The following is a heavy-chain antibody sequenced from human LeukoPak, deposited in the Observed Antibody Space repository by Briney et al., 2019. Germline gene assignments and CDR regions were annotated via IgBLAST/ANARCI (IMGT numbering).Heavy chain of an antibody. CDR1: GDSISSNNY. CDR3: ARSLGIAVAGIDY. Sequence: SETLSLTCNVSGDSISSNNYWGWIRQPPGKGLEWIGSIYYSGNNYYNPSLKSRVTISVDTSKNQFSLKLSSVTAADTAVYYCARSLGIAVAGIDYWGQGTLVTVSS. D-gene: IGHD6-19*01. V-gene: IGHV4-39*07. CDR2: IYYSGNN. J-gene: IGHJ4*02.